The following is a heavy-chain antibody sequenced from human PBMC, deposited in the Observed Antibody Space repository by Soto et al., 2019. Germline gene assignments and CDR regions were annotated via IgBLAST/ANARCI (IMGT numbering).Heavy chain of an antibody. CDR3: AKGGRQWLVTSDFNY. CDR1: GFTFSDYA. Sequence: VQLVESGGGVVQPGRSLRLSCAASGFTFSDYAMHWVRQAPGKGLEWVAVVSHDGKNTHYADSVKVRFTISRDSSKNTVSLEMTSLRAEDTAVYYCAKGGRQWLVTSDFNYWGQGALVTVSS. CDR2: VSHDGKNT. D-gene: IGHD6-19*01. J-gene: IGHJ4*02. V-gene: IGHV3-30*18.